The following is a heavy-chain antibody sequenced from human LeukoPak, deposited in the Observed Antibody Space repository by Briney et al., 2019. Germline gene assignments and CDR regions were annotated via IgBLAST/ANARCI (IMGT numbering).Heavy chain of an antibody. CDR3: ARERFYGDYFDY. V-gene: IGHV3-48*01. CDR2: ISSGSSTI. D-gene: IGHD4-17*01. CDR1: GFTFSSYS. J-gene: IGHJ4*02. Sequence: GGSLRLSCAASGFTFSSYSINWVRQAPGKGLEWVSYISSGSSTIYYADSVKGRFTISRDNAKNSLYLQMNSLRVEDTAVYYCARERFYGDYFDYWGQGTLVTVSS.